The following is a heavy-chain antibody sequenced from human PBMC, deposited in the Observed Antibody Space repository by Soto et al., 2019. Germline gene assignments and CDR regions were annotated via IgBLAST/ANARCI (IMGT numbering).Heavy chain of an antibody. CDR3: ARDGLPYNWNYPSSPNNWFDP. CDR1: GYTFTSYG. J-gene: IGHJ5*02. D-gene: IGHD1-7*01. Sequence: ASVKVSCKASGYTFTSYGISWVRQAPGQGLEWMGWISAYNGNTNYAQKLQGRVTMTTDTSTSTAYMELRSLRSDDTAVYYCARDGLPYNWNYPSSPNNWFDPWGQGSLVPVSS. CDR2: ISAYNGNT. V-gene: IGHV1-18*01.